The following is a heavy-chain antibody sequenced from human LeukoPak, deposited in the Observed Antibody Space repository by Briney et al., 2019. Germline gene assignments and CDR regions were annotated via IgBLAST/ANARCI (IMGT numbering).Heavy chain of an antibody. D-gene: IGHD6-13*01. J-gene: IGHJ3*02. Sequence: SEALSLTCTVSGGSISSYYWSWIRQPAGKGLEWIGRIYTSGSTNYNPSLKSRVTMSVDTSKNQFSLKLSSVTAADTAVYYCARDRSSSWYWGAFDIWGQGTMVTVSS. CDR3: ARDRSSSWYWGAFDI. CDR1: GGSISSYY. CDR2: IYTSGST. V-gene: IGHV4-4*07.